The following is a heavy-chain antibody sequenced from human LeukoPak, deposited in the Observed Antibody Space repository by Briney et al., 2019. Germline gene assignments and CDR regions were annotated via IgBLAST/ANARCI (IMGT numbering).Heavy chain of an antibody. CDR1: GFTFSSYA. Sequence: PGGSLRLSCAASGFTFSSYAMHWVRQAPGKGLEWVAVISYDGSNKYYADSVKGRFTISRDNSKNTLYLQMNSLRAEDTAVYYCARENYPYYYDSSGYYYGRGAFDIWGQGTMVTVSS. D-gene: IGHD3-22*01. V-gene: IGHV3-30-3*01. CDR3: ARENYPYYYDSSGYYYGRGAFDI. CDR2: ISYDGSNK. J-gene: IGHJ3*02.